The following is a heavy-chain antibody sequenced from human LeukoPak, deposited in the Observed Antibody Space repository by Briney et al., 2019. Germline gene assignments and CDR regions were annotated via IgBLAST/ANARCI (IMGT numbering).Heavy chain of an antibody. J-gene: IGHJ4*02. D-gene: IGHD3-10*01. V-gene: IGHV4-4*09. CDR1: GGSIGSYY. Sequence: KPSETLSLTCTVSGGSIGSYYWSWIRQPPGKGLEWIGYIYTSGSTNYNPSLKSRVTISVDTSKNQFSLKLSSVTAADTAVYYCARHGVTIADYWGQGTLVTVSS. CDR2: IYTSGST. CDR3: ARHGVTIADY.